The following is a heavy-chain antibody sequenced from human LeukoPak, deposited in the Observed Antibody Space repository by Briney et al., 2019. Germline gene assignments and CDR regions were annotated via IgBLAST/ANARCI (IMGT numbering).Heavy chain of an antibody. V-gene: IGHV4-34*01. D-gene: IGHD1-7*01. Sequence: SETLSLTCAVYGGSFSGYYWSWIRQPPGKGLEWIGEINHSGSTNYNPSLKSRVTISVDTSKNQFSLKLSSVTAADTAVYYCARRIRGKKLIDYWGQGTLVTVSS. J-gene: IGHJ4*02. CDR2: INHSGST. CDR1: GGSFSGYY. CDR3: ARRIRGKKLIDY.